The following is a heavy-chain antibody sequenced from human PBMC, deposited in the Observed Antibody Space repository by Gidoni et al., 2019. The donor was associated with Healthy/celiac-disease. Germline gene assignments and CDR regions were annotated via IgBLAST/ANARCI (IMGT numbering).Heavy chain of an antibody. J-gene: IGHJ4*02. Sequence: QVQLVQSGAEVKKPGASVKVSCKASGYTFTSYYINWVRQATGQGLGWMGWMNPNSGKTGYAQKFQGRVTMTRNTSISTAYMELSSLRSEDTAVYYCARGTQYSSSAYFDYWGQGTLVTVSS. CDR3: ARGTQYSSSAYFDY. V-gene: IGHV1-8*01. CDR2: MNPNSGKT. CDR1: GYTFTSYY. D-gene: IGHD6-6*01.